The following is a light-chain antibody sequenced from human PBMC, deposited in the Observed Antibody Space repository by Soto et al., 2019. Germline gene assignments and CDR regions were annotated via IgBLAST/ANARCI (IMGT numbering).Light chain of an antibody. J-gene: IGKJ4*01. CDR3: QQSYSMLLS. CDR2: AAS. CDR1: QSISSY. Sequence: DIQMTQSPSSLSASVGDRVTITCRASQSISSYLNWYQQKPGKAPKLLIYAASSLQSGVPSRFSGSGSGTDFTLTINSLQPEDFATYYCQQSYSMLLSFGGGTKVEIK. V-gene: IGKV1-39*01.